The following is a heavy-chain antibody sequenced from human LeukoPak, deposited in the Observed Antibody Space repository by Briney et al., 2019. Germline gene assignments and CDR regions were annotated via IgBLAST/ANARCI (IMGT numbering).Heavy chain of an antibody. CDR1: GYTVTSYA. Sequence: ASVKVSCKASGYTVTSYAMHWVRQAPGQRLEWMGWINAGNGNTKYSQKFQGRVTITRDTSASTAYMELSSLRSEDTAVYYCARTLLRDIVPKLGVWFDPWGQGTLVTVSS. D-gene: IGHD2-8*01. CDR2: INAGNGNT. CDR3: ARTLLRDIVPKLGVWFDP. J-gene: IGHJ5*02. V-gene: IGHV1-3*01.